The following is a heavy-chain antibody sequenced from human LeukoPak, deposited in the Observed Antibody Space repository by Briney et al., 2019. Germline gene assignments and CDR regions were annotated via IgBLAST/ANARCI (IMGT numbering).Heavy chain of an antibody. V-gene: IGHV3-33*01. CDR2: VWYDGSKK. D-gene: IGHD3-22*01. J-gene: IGHJ4*02. CDR3: ARGVGYYDSSGTIDY. CDR1: GFTFSSYG. Sequence: PGRSLRLSCAASGFTFSSYGMHWVRQAPGKGLEWVAAVWYDGSKKYSADSVKGRITISRDDSKNTLYLQMNSLRAEDTAVYYCARGVGYYDSSGTIDYWGQGTLVTVSS.